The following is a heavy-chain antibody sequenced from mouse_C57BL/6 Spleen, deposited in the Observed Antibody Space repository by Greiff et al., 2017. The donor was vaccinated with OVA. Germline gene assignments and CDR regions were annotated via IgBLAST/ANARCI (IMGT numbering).Heavy chain of an antibody. CDR3: DRREAGTFDY. Sequence: QVTLKVSGPGILPSSPTLSLPCSFSGFSLSTSGMRVSWLRQPPGTGLEWLAPIYWDDDKRYNPSLKSRPPLSQDTSRNQVFLKITSVDTAVAATYNCDRREAGTFDYWGQGTTLTVSS. J-gene: IGHJ2*01. CDR1: GFSLSTSGMR. CDR2: IYWDDDK. V-gene: IGHV8-12*01. D-gene: IGHD4-1*01.